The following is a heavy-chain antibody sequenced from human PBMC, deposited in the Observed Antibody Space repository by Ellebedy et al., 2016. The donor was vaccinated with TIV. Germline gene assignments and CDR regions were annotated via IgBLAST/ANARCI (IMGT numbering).Heavy chain of an antibody. D-gene: IGHD1-7*01. J-gene: IGHJ5*02. V-gene: IGHV4-39*01. CDR1: GGSFSSYY. CDR2: IYYSGST. Sequence: GSLRLSCAVYGGSFSSYYWGWIRQPPGKGLEWIGSIYYSGSTYYNPSLKNRVTISVDTSKNQFSLKLSSVTAADTAVYYCARQLGRDWNYLRFDPWGQGTLVTVSS. CDR3: ARQLGRDWNYLRFDP.